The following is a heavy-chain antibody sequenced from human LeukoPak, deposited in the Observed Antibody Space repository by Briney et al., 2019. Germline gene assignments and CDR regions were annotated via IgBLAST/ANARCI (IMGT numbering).Heavy chain of an antibody. CDR1: GFTFSSYG. CDR3: ARGAPLIFGVVIMSDPVYYGMDV. CDR2: ISYDGSNK. Sequence: GGSLRLSCAASGFTFSSYGMHWVRQAPGKGLEWVAVISYDGSNKYYADSVKGRFTISRDNSKNTLYLQMNSLGAEDTAVYYCARGAPLIFGVVIMSDPVYYGMDVWGQGTTVTVSS. D-gene: IGHD3-3*01. V-gene: IGHV3-30*03. J-gene: IGHJ6*02.